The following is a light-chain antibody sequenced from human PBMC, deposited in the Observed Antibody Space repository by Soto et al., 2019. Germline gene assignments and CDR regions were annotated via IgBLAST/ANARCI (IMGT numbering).Light chain of an antibody. CDR3: CSYAGRSTWDVV. J-gene: IGLJ2*01. V-gene: IGLV2-14*01. CDR2: EVN. Sequence: QSALTQPASLSGSPGQSITISCTGTSSDIGAYDYVSWFQQHPGKAPKLMISEVNNRPSGVSNRFSGSKSGNTAYLTISGLQVEDEAEYFCCSYAGRSTWDVVFGGGTKVTVL. CDR1: SSDIGAYDY.